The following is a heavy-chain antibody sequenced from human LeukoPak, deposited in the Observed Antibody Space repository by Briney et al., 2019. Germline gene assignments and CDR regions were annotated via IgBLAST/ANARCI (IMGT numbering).Heavy chain of an antibody. Sequence: GGSLRLSCAASGFTFSSYGMHWVRQAPGKGLEWVAVISYDGSNKYYADSVKDRFTIPRDNSKNTLYLQMNSLRAEDTAVYYCAKAEVPAAIGYFQHWGQGTLVTVSS. CDR2: ISYDGSNK. D-gene: IGHD2-2*01. CDR1: GFTFSSYG. CDR3: AKAEVPAAIGYFQH. V-gene: IGHV3-30*18. J-gene: IGHJ1*01.